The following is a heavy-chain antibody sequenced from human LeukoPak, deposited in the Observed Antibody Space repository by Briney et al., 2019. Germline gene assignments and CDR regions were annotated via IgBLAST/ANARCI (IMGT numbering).Heavy chain of an antibody. CDR3: ARAVAGEFDY. CDR1: GGSISSSSYY. Sequence: SETLSLTCTVSGGSISSSSYYWGWIRQPPGTGLEWIGSIYYSGSTYYNPSLKSRVTISVDTSKNQFSLKLSSVTAADTAVYYCARAVAGEFDYWGQGTLVTVSS. CDR2: IYYSGST. J-gene: IGHJ4*02. D-gene: IGHD6-19*01. V-gene: IGHV4-39*07.